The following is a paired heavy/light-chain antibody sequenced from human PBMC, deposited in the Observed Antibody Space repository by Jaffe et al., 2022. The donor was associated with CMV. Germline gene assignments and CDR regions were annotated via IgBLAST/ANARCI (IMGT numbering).Light chain of an antibody. J-gene: IGKJ4*01. CDR2: DAS. V-gene: IGKV3-11*01. CDR1: QSITSY. Sequence: EIVLTQSPATLSLSPGERATLSCRASQSITSYLAWYQQKPGQAPRLLIYDASNRAAGIPARFSGSGSGPDFTLTISSLEPEDFAVYYCQHRDNWLFGGGTKVEIK. CDR3: QHRDNWL.
Heavy chain of an antibody. J-gene: IGHJ6*03. CDR3: ASSGMGRFQNYYYYMDV. CDR2: ILPIPGTG. Sequence: QVQLVQSGAEVKKPGSSVKVSCKASGGTFSSHAISWVRQAPGQGLEWMGRILPIPGTGNYARKFQGRLTINADKSTSTAFMELKNLRTEDTAIYYCASSGMGRFQNYYYYMDVWGKGTTVTVSS. V-gene: IGHV1-69*09. CDR1: GGTFSSHA. D-gene: IGHD1-26*01.